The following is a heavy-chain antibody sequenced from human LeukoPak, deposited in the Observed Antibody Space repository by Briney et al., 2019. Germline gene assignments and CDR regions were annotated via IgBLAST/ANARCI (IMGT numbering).Heavy chain of an antibody. Sequence: PGGSLRLSCAASGFTFSSYAMSWVRQAPGKGLEWVSAISGSGGSTYYADSVKGRFTISRDNSKNTLYLQMNSLRAEDTAVYYCAKGLRSGWHPLGSPYYYYGMDVWGQGTTVTVSS. V-gene: IGHV3-23*01. CDR3: AKGLRSGWHPLGSPYYYYGMDV. D-gene: IGHD6-19*01. CDR2: ISGSGGST. J-gene: IGHJ6*02. CDR1: GFTFSSYA.